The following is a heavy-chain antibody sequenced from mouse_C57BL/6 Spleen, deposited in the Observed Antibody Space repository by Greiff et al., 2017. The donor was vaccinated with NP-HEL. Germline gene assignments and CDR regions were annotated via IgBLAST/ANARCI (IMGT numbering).Heavy chain of an antibody. CDR2: IWRGGST. J-gene: IGHJ4*01. V-gene: IGHV2-5*01. D-gene: IGHD3-3*01. CDR3: AKKRDPLAMDY. CDR1: GFSLTSYG. Sequence: QVQLQQSGPGLVQPSQSLSITCTVSGFSLTSYGVHWVRQSPGKGLEWLGVIWRGGSTDYNAAFMSRLSSTKDNSKSQVFFKMNSLQADDTAIYYCAKKRDPLAMDYWGQGTSVTVSS.